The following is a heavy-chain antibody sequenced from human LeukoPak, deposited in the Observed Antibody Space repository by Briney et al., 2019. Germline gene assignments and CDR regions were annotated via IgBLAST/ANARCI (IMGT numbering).Heavy chain of an antibody. J-gene: IGHJ3*02. CDR3: ARGRGGLLWWWRRPEAFDI. Sequence: GASVKVSCKASGYTFTSYGISWVRQAPGQGLEWMGWISAYNGNTNYAQKLQGRVTMTTDTSTSTAYMELRSLRSDDTAVYYCARGRGGLLWWWRRPEAFDIWGQGTMVTVSS. CDR1: GYTFTSYG. V-gene: IGHV1-18*01. D-gene: IGHD2-21*01. CDR2: ISAYNGNT.